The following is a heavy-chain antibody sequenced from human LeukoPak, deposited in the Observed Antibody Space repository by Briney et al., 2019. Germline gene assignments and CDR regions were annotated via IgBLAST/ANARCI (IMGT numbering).Heavy chain of an antibody. CDR2: FGRSGSDT. CDR1: GLTFGTSA. CDR3: AKGSLGSWYYFDY. Sequence: GGSLSLSCAASGLTFGTSAMSWVRQAPGKGPEWGSTFGRSGSDTYYSDSVKGRFTIFRDNSKNTLYLQMNSLRDEDTAVYYCAKGSLGSWYYFDYWGQGTLVTVSS. V-gene: IGHV3-23*01. J-gene: IGHJ4*02. D-gene: IGHD6-13*01.